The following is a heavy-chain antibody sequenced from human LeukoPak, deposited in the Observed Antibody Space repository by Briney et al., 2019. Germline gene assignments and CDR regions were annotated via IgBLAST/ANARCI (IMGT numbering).Heavy chain of an antibody. J-gene: IGHJ4*02. CDR2: IYYSGST. D-gene: IGHD3-9*01. V-gene: IGHV4-39*07. CDR3: ARVGNYDILTGYYKPLYYFDY. CDR1: GGSISSSSYY. Sequence: SETLSLTCTVSGGSISSSSYYWGWIRQPPGKGLEWIGSIYYSGSTYYNPSLKSRVTISVDTSKNQFSLKLSSVTAADTAVYYCARVGNYDILTGYYKPLYYFDYWGQGTLVTVSS.